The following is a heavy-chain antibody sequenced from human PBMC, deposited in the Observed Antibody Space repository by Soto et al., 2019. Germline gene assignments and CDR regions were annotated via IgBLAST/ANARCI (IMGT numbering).Heavy chain of an antibody. Sequence: SETLSLTCTVSGGSISSYYWSWIRQPPGKGLEWIGYIYYSGSTNYNPSIKSRVTISVDTSKNQFSLKLSSVTAADTAVYYCARDLAFTNGLTMDVWGQGTTVTGS. CDR1: GGSISSYY. CDR3: ARDLAFTNGLTMDV. V-gene: IGHV4-59*01. CDR2: IYYSGST. D-gene: IGHD2-8*01. J-gene: IGHJ6*02.